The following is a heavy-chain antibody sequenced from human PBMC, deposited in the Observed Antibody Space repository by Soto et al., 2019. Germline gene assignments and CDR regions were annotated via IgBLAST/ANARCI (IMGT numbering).Heavy chain of an antibody. CDR1: GYTFTSYG. D-gene: IGHD2-15*01. J-gene: IGHJ4*02. Sequence: GASVKVSCKASGYTFTSYGISWVRQAPGQGLEWMGWISAYNGNTNYAQKLQGRVTMTTDTSTSTAYMELRSLRSDDTAVYYCARRYCSGGSCQSGGDDWGQGTLVTVSS. V-gene: IGHV1-18*01. CDR2: ISAYNGNT. CDR3: ARRYCSGGSCQSGGDD.